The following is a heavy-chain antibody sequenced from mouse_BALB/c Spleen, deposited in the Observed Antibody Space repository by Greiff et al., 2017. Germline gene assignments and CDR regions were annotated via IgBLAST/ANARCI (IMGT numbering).Heavy chain of an antibody. CDR3: AREGETATMDY. CDR1: GFTFSSYA. J-gene: IGHJ4*01. Sequence: EVMLVESGGGLVKPGGSLKLSCAASGFTFSSYAMSWVRQTPEKRLEWVASISSGGSTYYPDSVKGRFTISRDNARNILYLQMSSLRSEDTAMYYCAREGETATMDYWGQGTSVTVSS. CDR2: ISSGGST. D-gene: IGHD1-2*01. V-gene: IGHV5-6-5*01.